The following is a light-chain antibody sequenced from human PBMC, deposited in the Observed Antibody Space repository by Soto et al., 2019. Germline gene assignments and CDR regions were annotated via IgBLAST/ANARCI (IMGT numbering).Light chain of an antibody. Sequence: DIQMTQSPSSLSASLGDRVTITCRASQSINTFLNWYQHQPGKAPKVLIYAASNLQSGVPSRFSGSGSGTEFTLTISSLQPEDSATYFCQQTYRPSYTFAQGTRLEIK. CDR2: AAS. CDR1: QSINTF. CDR3: QQTYRPSYT. V-gene: IGKV1-39*01. J-gene: IGKJ2*01.